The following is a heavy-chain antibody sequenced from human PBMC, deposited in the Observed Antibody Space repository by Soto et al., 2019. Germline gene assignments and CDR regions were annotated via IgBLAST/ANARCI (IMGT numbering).Heavy chain of an antibody. CDR2: ISSSSSYI. J-gene: IGHJ4*02. V-gene: IGHV3-21*01. CDR1: GFTFSSYS. CDR3: ARDLPCGYSYGLDY. Sequence: GGSLRPSCAASGFTFSSYSMNWVRQAPGKGLEWVSSISSSSSYIYYADSVKGRFTISRDNAKNSLYLQMNSLRAEDTAVYYCARDLPCGYSYGLDYWGQGTLVTVSS. D-gene: IGHD5-18*01.